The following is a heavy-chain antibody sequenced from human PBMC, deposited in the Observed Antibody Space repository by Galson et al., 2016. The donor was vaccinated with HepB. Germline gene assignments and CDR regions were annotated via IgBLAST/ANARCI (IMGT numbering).Heavy chain of an antibody. V-gene: IGHV4-61*02. CDR2: IYISGST. CDR3: ARLDY. J-gene: IGHJ4*02. CDR1: GVSMSSTSFY. Sequence: TLSLTCTVSGVSMSSTSFYWTWIRQPAGKGLEWIGRIYISGSTNYNPSLKSRVTISLDTSKNQFSLKLTSVTAADTAVYHCARLDYWGRGTLVTVSS.